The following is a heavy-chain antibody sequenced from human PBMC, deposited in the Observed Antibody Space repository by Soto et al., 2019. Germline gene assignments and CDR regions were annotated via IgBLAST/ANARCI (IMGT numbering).Heavy chain of an antibody. CDR1: GGSVSGGSYY. V-gene: IGHV4-61*01. D-gene: IGHD5-18*01. Sequence: SSETLSLTCTVSGGSVSGGSYYWSWIRQRKGQGLEWFGDIYYSGSTNSNPSLKSRVTISVDTTNNQYSLKLSYVTAEDTAVYYCARVYHGYSCGYGLDYWGQGTLVTVSS. CDR3: ARVYHGYSCGYGLDY. CDR2: IYYSGST. J-gene: IGHJ4*02.